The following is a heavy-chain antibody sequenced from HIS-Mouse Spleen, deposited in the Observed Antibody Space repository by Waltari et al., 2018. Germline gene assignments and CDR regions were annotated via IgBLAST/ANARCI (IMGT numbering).Heavy chain of an antibody. CDR3: AREIPYSSSWYDWYFDL. Sequence: QLQLQESGPGLVKPSETLSLTCTVSGGSISSSSYYWGWIRQPPGKGVELIGSIYYSGRTYHNPSPKSRVTISVDTSKNQFSLKLSSVTAADTAVYYCAREIPYSSSWYDWYFDLWGRGTLVTVSS. CDR1: GGSISSSSYY. D-gene: IGHD6-13*01. J-gene: IGHJ2*01. V-gene: IGHV4-39*07. CDR2: IYYSGRT.